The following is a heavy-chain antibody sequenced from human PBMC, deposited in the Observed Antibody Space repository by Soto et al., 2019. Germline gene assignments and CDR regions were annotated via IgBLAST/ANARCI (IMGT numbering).Heavy chain of an antibody. CDR1: GFTFSSYA. D-gene: IGHD3-10*01. V-gene: IGHV3-30-3*01. CDR2: ISYDGSNK. J-gene: IGHJ4*02. Sequence: QVQLVESGGGVVQPGRSLRLSCAASGFTFSSYAMHWVRQAPGKGLEWVAVISYDGSNKYYADSVKGRFTISRDNSKNTLYLQMNSLRAEDTAVYYCARESITMVRGVIGSFDYWGQGTLVTVSS. CDR3: ARESITMVRGVIGSFDY.